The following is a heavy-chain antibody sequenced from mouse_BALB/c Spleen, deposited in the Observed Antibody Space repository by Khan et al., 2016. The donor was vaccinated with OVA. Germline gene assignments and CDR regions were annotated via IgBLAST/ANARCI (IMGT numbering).Heavy chain of an antibody. CDR2: ISFGSATI. D-gene: IGHD2-4*01. Sequence: EVELVESGGGLVQPGGSRKLSCAASGFTFSTFGMHWVRQAPEKGLEWVAYISFGSATIYYADTVKGRFTISRDNPKNTLFLQMTSLRSEDTAIDYCAGSMSTTWYFDVWGAGTTVTVSS. J-gene: IGHJ1*01. V-gene: IGHV5-17*02. CDR3: AGSMSTTWYFDV. CDR1: GFTFSTFG.